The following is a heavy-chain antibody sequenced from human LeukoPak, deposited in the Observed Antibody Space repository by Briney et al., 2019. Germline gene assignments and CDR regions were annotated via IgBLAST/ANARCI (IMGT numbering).Heavy chain of an antibody. D-gene: IGHD3-3*01. CDR1: GGSISSSSYY. CDR2: IYYSGST. J-gene: IGHJ5*02. Sequence: PSETLSLTCTVSGGSISSSSYYWGWIRQPPGKGLEWIGSIYYSGSTYYNPSLKSRVTISVDRSKNQFSLKLSSVTAADTAVYYCARGVRFRNWFDPWGQGTLVTVSS. V-gene: IGHV4-39*07. CDR3: ARGVRFRNWFDP.